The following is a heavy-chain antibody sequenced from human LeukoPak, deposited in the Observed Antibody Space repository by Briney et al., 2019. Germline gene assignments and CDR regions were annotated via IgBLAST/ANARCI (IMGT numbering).Heavy chain of an antibody. Sequence: SQTLSLTCTVSGGSISSGGYYWSWIRQHPGKGLKWIGYIYYSGSTYYNPSLKSRVTISVDTSKNQFSLKLSSVTAADTAVYYCATSDCSGGSCQIDYWGQGTLVTVSS. V-gene: IGHV4-31*03. J-gene: IGHJ4*02. CDR3: ATSDCSGGSCQIDY. CDR1: GGSISSGGYY. CDR2: IYYSGST. D-gene: IGHD2-15*01.